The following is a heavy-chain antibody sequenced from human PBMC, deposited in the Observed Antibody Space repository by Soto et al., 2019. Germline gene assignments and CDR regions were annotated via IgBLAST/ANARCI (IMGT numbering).Heavy chain of an antibody. CDR2: MNTNSGNT. J-gene: IGHJ6*02. CDR3: AREKTSYGMDV. CDR1: GYTFTSYD. V-gene: IGHV1-8*01. Sequence: QVQLVQSGAEVKKPGASVKVSCKASGYTFTSYDINWVRQATGQGLEWMGWMNTNSGNTGYAQKFQGRVTMTRNTSISTAYMELSSMSSEDTAGSYCAREKTSYGMDVWGQGTTVTVSS.